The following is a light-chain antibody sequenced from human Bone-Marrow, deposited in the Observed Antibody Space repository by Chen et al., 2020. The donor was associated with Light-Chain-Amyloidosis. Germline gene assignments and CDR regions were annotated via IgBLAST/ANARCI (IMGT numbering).Light chain of an antibody. CDR3: QSYQGSSQGV. J-gene: IGLJ3*02. CDR2: EDD. Sequence: NFMLTQPHSVSESPGKTVIISCTRSSGSIATNYVQWYQQPPGSSPTTVIYEDDQRPSGGPDRCSDSSDRSSNSASLTISGLKTEDEADYYCQSYQGSSQGVFGGGTKLTVL. CDR1: SGSIATNY. V-gene: IGLV6-57*01.